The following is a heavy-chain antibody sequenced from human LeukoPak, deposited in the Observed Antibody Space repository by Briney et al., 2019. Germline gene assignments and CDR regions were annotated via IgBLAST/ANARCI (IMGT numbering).Heavy chain of an antibody. D-gene: IGHD3-22*01. CDR2: IIPILGIA. CDR1: GGTFSSYA. CDR3: ASADSSGYYRY. Sequence: SVKVSCKASGGTFSSYAISWVQQAPGQGLEWMGRIIPILGIANYAQKFQGRVTITADKSTSTAYMELSSLRSEDTAVYYCASADSSGYYRYWGQGTLVTVSS. V-gene: IGHV1-69*04. J-gene: IGHJ4*02.